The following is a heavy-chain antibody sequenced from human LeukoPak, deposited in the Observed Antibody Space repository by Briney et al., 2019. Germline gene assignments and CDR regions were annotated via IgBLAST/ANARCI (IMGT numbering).Heavy chain of an antibody. Sequence: GGSLRLSCAASGFTVSSNYMSWVRQAPGKGLEWVSVLYSDGTTYYADSVKGRFTISRDNSKNMLYLQMNSLRAEDTAVYYCARGYSGYDYPTHFDYWGQGTLVTVSS. V-gene: IGHV3-53*01. D-gene: IGHD5-12*01. CDR3: ARGYSGYDYPTHFDY. CDR1: GFTVSSNY. CDR2: LYSDGTT. J-gene: IGHJ4*02.